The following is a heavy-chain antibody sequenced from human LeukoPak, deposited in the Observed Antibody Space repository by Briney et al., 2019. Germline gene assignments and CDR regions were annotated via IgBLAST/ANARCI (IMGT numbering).Heavy chain of an antibody. CDR3: AKATVAVAGHTYFAY. J-gene: IGHJ4*02. D-gene: IGHD6-19*01. Sequence: GGSLRLSCAASRFSFRSFWMTWVRQAPGKGLEWVSGISGSGLTTYYADSVKGRFTISRDNSKNTVYLQVNSLRAVDTAIFYCAKATVAVAGHTYFAYWGQGTLLTVSS. CDR2: ISGSGLTT. V-gene: IGHV3-23*01. CDR1: RFSFRSFW.